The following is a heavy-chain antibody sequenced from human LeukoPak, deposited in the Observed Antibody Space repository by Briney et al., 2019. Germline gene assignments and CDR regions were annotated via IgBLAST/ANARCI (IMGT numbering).Heavy chain of an antibody. CDR3: ARDYSGTYPADY. V-gene: IGHV3-7*01. J-gene: IGHJ4*02. CDR2: IKQDGSEK. D-gene: IGHD1-26*01. CDR1: GFIFSSYW. Sequence: GGSLRLSCAVSGFIFSSYWMSWVRQVPGKGLEWVANIKQDGSEKYYVDSVKGRFTISRDNAKNSLYLQMNSLRAEDTAVYYCARDYSGTYPADYWGQGTLVTVSS.